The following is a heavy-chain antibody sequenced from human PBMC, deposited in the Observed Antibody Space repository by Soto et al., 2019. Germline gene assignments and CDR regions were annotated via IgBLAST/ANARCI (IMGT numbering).Heavy chain of an antibody. CDR2: IYYSGST. CDR1: GGSISSGGYY. D-gene: IGHD6-13*01. CDR3: ASSNIAAAGFYYYGMDV. V-gene: IGHV4-31*03. J-gene: IGHJ6*02. Sequence: SETLSLTCTVSGGSISSGGYYWSWIRQHPGKGLEWIGYIYYSGSTYYNPSLKSRVTISVDTSKNQFSLKLSSVTAADTAVYYCASSNIAAAGFYYYGMDVWGRGTTVTVSS.